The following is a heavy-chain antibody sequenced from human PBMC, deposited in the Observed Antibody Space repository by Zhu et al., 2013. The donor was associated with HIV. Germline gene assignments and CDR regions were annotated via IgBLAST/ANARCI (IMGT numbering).Heavy chain of an antibody. J-gene: IGHJ6*03. CDR3: ARGSNSGWYKNYYYYYMDV. CDR2: IYYSGST. Sequence: QVQLQESGPGLVKPSQTLSLTCTVSGGSISSGGYYWSWIRQHPGKGLEWIGYIYYSGSTYYNPSLKSRVTISVDTSKNQFSLKLSSVTAADTAVYYCARGSNSGWYKNYYYYYMDVWGKGTTVTVSS. V-gene: IGHV4-31*03. D-gene: IGHD6-19*01. CDR1: GGSISSGGYY.